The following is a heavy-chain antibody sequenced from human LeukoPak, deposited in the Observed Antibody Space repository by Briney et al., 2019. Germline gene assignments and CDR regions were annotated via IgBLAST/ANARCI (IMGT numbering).Heavy chain of an antibody. D-gene: IGHD6-19*01. CDR3: ARGQIGAVAGTEYYFDY. V-gene: IGHV4-34*01. J-gene: IGHJ4*02. CDR2: INHSGST. CDR1: GGSFSGYY. Sequence: SETLSLTCAVYGGSFSGYYWSWIRQPPGKGLEWIGEINHSGSTNYNPSLKSRVTISVDTSKNQFSLKLSSVTAADTAVYYCARGQIGAVAGTEYYFDYWGQGTLVTVSS.